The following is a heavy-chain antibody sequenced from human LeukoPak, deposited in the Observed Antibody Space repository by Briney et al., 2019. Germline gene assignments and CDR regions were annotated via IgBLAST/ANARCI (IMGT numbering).Heavy chain of an antibody. CDR2: ISYDGSNK. Sequence: GRSLRLSCAASGFTFSSYAMHWVRQAPGKGLEWVAVISYDGSNKYYADSVKGRFTISRDNSKNTLYLQMNSLRAEDTAVYYCARGRTGYGSGSYPPYFDYWGQGTLVTVSS. CDR1: GFTFSSYA. J-gene: IGHJ4*02. V-gene: IGHV3-30*04. CDR3: ARGRTGYGSGSYPPYFDY. D-gene: IGHD3-10*01.